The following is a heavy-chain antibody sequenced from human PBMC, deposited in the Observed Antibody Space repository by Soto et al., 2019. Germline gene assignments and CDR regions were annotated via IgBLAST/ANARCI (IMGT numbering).Heavy chain of an antibody. J-gene: IGHJ6*02. Sequence: SVKVPCKASGGTFSSYAINWVRQAPGQGLEWMGGIIPIFGTANYAQKFQGRVTITADESTSTAYMELSSLRSEDTAVYYCARGSGGSSYYYYGMDVWGQGTTVTVSS. CDR3: ARGSGGSSYYYYGMDV. CDR1: GGTFSSYA. CDR2: IIPIFGTA. D-gene: IGHD2-15*01. V-gene: IGHV1-69*13.